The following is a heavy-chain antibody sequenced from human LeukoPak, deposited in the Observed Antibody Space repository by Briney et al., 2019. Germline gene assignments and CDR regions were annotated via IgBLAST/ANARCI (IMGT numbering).Heavy chain of an antibody. D-gene: IGHD3-16*01. CDR1: GFTFSSYS. CDR2: ISSSSSYI. J-gene: IGHJ4*02. V-gene: IGHV3-21*01. Sequence: GGSLRLSCAASGFTFSSYSMNWVRQAPGKGLEWVSSISSSSSYIYYADSVKGRFTISRDNAKNSLYLQMNSLRAEDTAVYYCARDFELLLGGVDYWXQGTLVTVSS. CDR3: ARDFELLLGGVDY.